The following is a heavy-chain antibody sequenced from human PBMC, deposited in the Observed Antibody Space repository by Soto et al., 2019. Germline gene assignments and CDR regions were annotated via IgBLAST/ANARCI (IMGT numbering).Heavy chain of an antibody. CDR1: GFTVSSNY. J-gene: IGHJ2*01. D-gene: IGHD3-16*01. Sequence: EVQLVESGGGLVQPGGSLRLSCAASGFTVSSNYMSWVRQAPGKGMEWVSVLYSGGSTYYADSVKGRFTISRHNSNNMLSLQMNSLRAEDTAVYYCARVGGPFAGYFALWGRGTLVTVSS. V-gene: IGHV3-53*04. CDR3: ARVGGPFAGYFAL. CDR2: LYSGGST.